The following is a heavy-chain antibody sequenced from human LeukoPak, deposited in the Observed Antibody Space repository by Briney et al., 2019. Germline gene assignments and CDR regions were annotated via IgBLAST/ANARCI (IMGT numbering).Heavy chain of an antibody. CDR1: GGSISSSIYY. V-gene: IGHV4-39*07. CDR2: IYYSGST. Sequence: SETLSLTCTVSGGSISSSIYYWGWIRQPPGKGLEWIGTIYYSGSTNYNPSLKSRVTISVDTSKNQFSLKLSSVTAADTAVYYCARVGWLVRRGNGGYDGKFDYWGQGTLVTVSS. D-gene: IGHD6-19*01. CDR3: ARVGWLVRRGNGGYDGKFDY. J-gene: IGHJ4*02.